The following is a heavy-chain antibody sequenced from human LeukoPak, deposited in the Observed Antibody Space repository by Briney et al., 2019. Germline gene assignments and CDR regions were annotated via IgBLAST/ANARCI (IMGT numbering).Heavy chain of an antibody. CDR3: AKGVMVDY. J-gene: IGHJ4*02. CDR1: GFTFTSYS. CDR2: ISGGGGST. D-gene: IGHD3-16*01. Sequence: GGSLRLSCAASGFTFTSYSMNRVRQAPGKGLEWVSTISGGGGSTYYADSVKGRFTISRDNSKNTLYLQVNSLRAEDTAVYYCAKGVMVDYWGQGTLVTVSS. V-gene: IGHV3-23*01.